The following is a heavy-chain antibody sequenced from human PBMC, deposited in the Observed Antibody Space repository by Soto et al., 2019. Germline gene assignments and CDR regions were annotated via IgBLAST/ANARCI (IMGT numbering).Heavy chain of an antibody. D-gene: IGHD5-18*01. CDR3: AKTGGYSYGPYYFDY. CDR2: ISYDGSNK. CDR1: GFTFSSYG. J-gene: IGHJ4*02. Sequence: GGSLRLSCAASGFTFSSYGMHWVRQAPGKGLEWVAVISYDGSNKYYADSVKGRFTISRDNSKNTLYLQMNSLRAEDTAVYYCAKTGGYSYGPYYFDYWGQGALVTVSS. V-gene: IGHV3-30*18.